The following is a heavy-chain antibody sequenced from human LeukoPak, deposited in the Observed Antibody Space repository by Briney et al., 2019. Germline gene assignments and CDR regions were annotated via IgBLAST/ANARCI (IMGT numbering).Heavy chain of an antibody. CDR2: IRYDGTNK. D-gene: IGHD1-14*01. CDR3: ARDRGNQRGYYYYYMDV. CDR1: GFIFNTFG. J-gene: IGHJ6*03. V-gene: IGHV3-30*02. Sequence: GGSLRLSCVASGFIFNTFGMHWVRLAPGKGLEWVAFIRYDGTNKYYADSVKGRFTISRDNAKNSLYLQMNSLRAEDTALYYCARDRGNQRGYYYYYMDVWGKGTTVTVSS.